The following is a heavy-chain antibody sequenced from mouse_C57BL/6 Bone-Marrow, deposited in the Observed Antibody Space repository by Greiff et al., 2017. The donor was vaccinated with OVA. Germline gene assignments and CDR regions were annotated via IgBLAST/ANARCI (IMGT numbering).Heavy chain of an antibody. CDR2: IHPGSGST. J-gene: IGHJ1*03. D-gene: IGHD1-1*01. CDR3: ARLGPYYGSSYWYFDV. V-gene: IGHV1-55*01. CDR1: GYTFTSYW. Sequence: QVQLQQPGAELVKPGASVKMSCKASGYTFTSYWITWVKQRPGQGLEWIGDIHPGSGSTNYNEKFKSKATLTVDTSSSTAYMQLSSLTSEDSAVYSCARLGPYYGSSYWYFDVWGTGTPVTVSS.